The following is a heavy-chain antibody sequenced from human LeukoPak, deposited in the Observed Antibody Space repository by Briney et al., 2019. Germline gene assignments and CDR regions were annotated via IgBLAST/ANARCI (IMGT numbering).Heavy chain of an antibody. J-gene: IGHJ4*02. Sequence: PSETLPLTCTVSGGSISSYYWSWIRQPPGKGLEWIGYIYYSGSTNYNPSLKSRVTISVDTSKNQFSLKLSSVTAADTAVYYCARHRGRFLEWLLWDYWGQGTLVTVSS. V-gene: IGHV4-59*08. CDR1: GGSISSYY. CDR3: ARHRGRFLEWLLWDY. CDR2: IYYSGST. D-gene: IGHD3-3*01.